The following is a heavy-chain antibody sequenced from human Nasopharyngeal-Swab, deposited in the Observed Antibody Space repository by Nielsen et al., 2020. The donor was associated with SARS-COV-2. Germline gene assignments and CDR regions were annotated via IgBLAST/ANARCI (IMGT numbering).Heavy chain of an antibody. CDR3: ARDRRGGYCSSTSCYGNDY. Sequence: WVRQAPGQGLEWMGWISAYNGNTNYAQKLQGRVTMTTDTSTCTAYMELRSLRSDDTAVYYCARDRRGGYCSSTSCYGNDYWGQGTLVTVSS. CDR2: ISAYNGNT. D-gene: IGHD2-2*01. V-gene: IGHV1-18*01. J-gene: IGHJ4*02.